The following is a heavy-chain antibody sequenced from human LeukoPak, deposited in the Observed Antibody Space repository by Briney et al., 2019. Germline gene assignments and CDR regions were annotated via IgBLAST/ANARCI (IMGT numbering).Heavy chain of an antibody. J-gene: IGHJ5*02. Sequence: SETLSLTCVVSGASISGFTYYWGWVRQPPGRGLEWIGSIYYSGSTYYNPSLKSRVTISIDTSKNHFSLRLRSVTAADTAVYYCARHYYDSSGYYYWFDPWGQGTLVTVSS. CDR2: IYYSGST. CDR3: ARHYYDSSGYYYWFDP. V-gene: IGHV4-39*01. CDR1: GASISGFTYY. D-gene: IGHD3-22*01.